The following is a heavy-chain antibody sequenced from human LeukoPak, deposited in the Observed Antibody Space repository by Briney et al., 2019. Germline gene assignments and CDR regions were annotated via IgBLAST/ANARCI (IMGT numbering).Heavy chain of an antibody. CDR1: VFAFSSDA. Sequence: PGGSLRLSCAASVFAFSSDAISCVRQAPGEGLEWVSGISGSVGSTYYADSLKGGFPISRDHYKHKLYLQMNSLRAEDTAVYYCAKEGSGGLEDYTADYWGQGTLVTVSS. V-gene: IGHV3-23*01. D-gene: IGHD4-11*01. CDR3: AKEGSGGLEDYTADY. J-gene: IGHJ4*02. CDR2: ISGSVGST.